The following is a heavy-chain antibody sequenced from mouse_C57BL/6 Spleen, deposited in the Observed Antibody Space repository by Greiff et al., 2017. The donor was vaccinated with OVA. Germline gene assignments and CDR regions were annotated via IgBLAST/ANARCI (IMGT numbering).Heavy chain of an antibody. Sequence: EVHLVESGGGLVQPGGSMKLSCAASGFTFSDAWMDWVRQSPEKGLEWVAEIRNKANNHATYYAASVKGRFTISRDDSKSSVYLQMNRLRAEDTGIDYCRGLRRWYFDVWGTGTTVTVSS. V-gene: IGHV6-6*01. CDR3: RGLRRWYFDV. D-gene: IGHD2-2*01. CDR2: IRNKANNHAT. CDR1: GFTFSDAW. J-gene: IGHJ1*03.